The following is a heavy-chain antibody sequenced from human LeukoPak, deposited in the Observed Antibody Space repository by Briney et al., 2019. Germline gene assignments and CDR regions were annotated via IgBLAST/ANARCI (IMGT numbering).Heavy chain of an antibody. CDR3: ARDRSGSYYVY. D-gene: IGHD1-26*01. V-gene: IGHV4-61*01. Sequence: PSETLSLTCTVSGDSVSSGSYYWSWIRQPPGKGLEWIGFIYYSGGTNYNPSLKSRVTISVDTSKNQFSLRLSSVTAADTAVYYCARDRSGSYYVYWGQGTLVTVSS. J-gene: IGHJ4*02. CDR2: IYYSGGT. CDR1: GDSVSSGSYY.